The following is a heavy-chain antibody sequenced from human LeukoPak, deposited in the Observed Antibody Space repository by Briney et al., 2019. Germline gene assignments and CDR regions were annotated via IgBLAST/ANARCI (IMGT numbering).Heavy chain of an antibody. J-gene: IGHJ4*02. CDR2: IYHSGST. CDR3: ARGILL. Sequence: SETLSLTCAFSGCSISSDYFWGWIRQPPGKGLEYIGAIYHSGSTYYNPSLKSRVIISVDTSNNQFSLKLNSVTAADTAVHYCARGILLWGQGTLVTVSS. D-gene: IGHD2-15*01. V-gene: IGHV4-38-2*01. CDR1: GCSISSDYF.